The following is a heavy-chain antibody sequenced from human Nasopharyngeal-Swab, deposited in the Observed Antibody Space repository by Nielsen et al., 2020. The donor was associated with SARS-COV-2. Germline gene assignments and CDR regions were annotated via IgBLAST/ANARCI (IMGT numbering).Heavy chain of an antibody. J-gene: IGHJ6*02. CDR3: ARDLYDFWSGYSYYYYGMDV. Sequence: ASVKVSCKASGYTFTSYGISWVRQAPGQGLEGMGWISAYNGNTNYAQKLQGRVTMTTDTSTSTAYMELRSLRSDDTAVYYCARDLYDFWSGYSYYYYGMDVWGQGTTVTVSS. D-gene: IGHD3-3*01. CDR1: GYTFTSYG. V-gene: IGHV1-18*01. CDR2: ISAYNGNT.